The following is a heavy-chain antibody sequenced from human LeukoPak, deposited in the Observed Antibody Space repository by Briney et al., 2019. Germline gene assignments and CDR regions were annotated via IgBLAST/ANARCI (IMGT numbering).Heavy chain of an antibody. CDR1: GGTFSSYA. J-gene: IGHJ6*02. CDR3: ARDQGVTDPPPYGLDV. CDR2: IIPIFGTA. D-gene: IGHD3-10*01. Sequence: SVKVSCKASGGTFSSYAISWVRQAPGQGLEWMGGIIPIFGTANYAQKFQGRVTITADKSTSTAYMELSSLSSEDTAVYYCARDQGVTDPPPYGLDVWGQGTTVTVSS. V-gene: IGHV1-69*06.